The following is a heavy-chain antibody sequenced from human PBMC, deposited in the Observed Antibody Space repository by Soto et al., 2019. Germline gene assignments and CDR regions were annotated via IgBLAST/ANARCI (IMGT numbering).Heavy chain of an antibody. CDR3: ATGSFYLDY. Sequence: EVQLVQSGAEVKKPGATVRISCKVSKYTFTDYYIHWVQQAPGKGLEWMGLVDPEDGQTRYAQKFQGRVTMTADTSAETAYMDLSRLTSEDTAVYYCATGSFYLDYWGQGTLVTVSS. V-gene: IGHV1-69-2*01. D-gene: IGHD3-16*02. CDR1: KYTFTDYY. CDR2: VDPEDGQT. J-gene: IGHJ4*02.